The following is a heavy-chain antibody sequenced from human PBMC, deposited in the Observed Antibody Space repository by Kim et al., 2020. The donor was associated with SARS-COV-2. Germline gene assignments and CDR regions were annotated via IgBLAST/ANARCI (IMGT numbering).Heavy chain of an antibody. V-gene: IGHV6-1*01. CDR3: AREGRYGSGENWFDP. CDR2: TYYRSKWYN. CDR1: GDRISSNSAA. Sequence: SQTLSLTCAISGDRISSNSAAWSWIRQSPSRGLEWLGRTYYRSKWYNDYAGSVKTRILINPDTSKNQLSLQLNSVTPEDTAVYYCAREGRYGSGENWFDPWGQGTLVTVSS. D-gene: IGHD3-10*01. J-gene: IGHJ5*02.